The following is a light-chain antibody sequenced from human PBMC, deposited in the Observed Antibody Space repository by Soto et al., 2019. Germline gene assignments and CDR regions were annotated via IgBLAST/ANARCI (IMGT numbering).Light chain of an antibody. J-gene: IGKJ5*01. CDR1: PSVSSN. V-gene: IGKV3-15*01. Sequence: EIVMTQSPAPLSVSPGERATLSCRASPSVSSNLAWYQKKPGQAPRLLIYGASTSATGIPARFSGSGSGTEFTLTISSLQAEDFAVDYCQQYNNWPPITFGQGTRLEIK. CDR2: GAS. CDR3: QQYNNWPPIT.